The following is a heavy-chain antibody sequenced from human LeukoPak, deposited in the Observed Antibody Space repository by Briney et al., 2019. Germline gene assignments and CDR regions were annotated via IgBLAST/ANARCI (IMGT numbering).Heavy chain of an antibody. CDR3: AKDRASDSWFFYGMDA. D-gene: IGHD6-13*01. CDR2: INNSGDNT. Sequence: GESLRLSCAASGFTFGSYAMSWVRQAPGKGLEWVSGINNSGDNTYYADSVKGRFTISRDNSKNTLYLQMNSLRAEDTAVYYCAKDRASDSWFFYGMDAWGKGTTVTVSS. V-gene: IGHV3-23*01. J-gene: IGHJ6*04. CDR1: GFTFGSYA.